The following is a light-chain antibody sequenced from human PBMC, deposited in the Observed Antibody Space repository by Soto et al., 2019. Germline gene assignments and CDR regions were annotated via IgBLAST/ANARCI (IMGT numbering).Light chain of an antibody. CDR2: EVS. J-gene: IGLJ2*01. CDR3: SSSTSSDTLL. Sequence: QSVLTQPASVSGSPGQSITISCTGTSSDVVGYNYVSWYQQHPGKAPKLMIYEVSNRPSGVSNRFSGSKSGNTASLTISGLQAEDEADYYCSSSTSSDTLLFGGGTKVTVL. V-gene: IGLV2-14*01. CDR1: SSDVVGYNY.